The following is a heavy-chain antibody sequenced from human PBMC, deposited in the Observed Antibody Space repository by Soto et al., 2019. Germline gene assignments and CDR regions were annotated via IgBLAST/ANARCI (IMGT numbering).Heavy chain of an antibody. D-gene: IGHD5-12*01. CDR2: ISWNTGSI. CDR3: AKSQSPTVSGYDYYYYYMDV. J-gene: IGHJ6*03. Sequence: PGGSLRLSCAASGFTFDDYAMLWVRQAPGKGLEWVSGISWNTGSIGYADSVKGRFTISRDNAKNSLYLQMNSLRAEDTALYYCAKSQSPTVSGYDYYYYYMDVWGKGTTVTVSS. CDR1: GFTFDDYA. V-gene: IGHV3-9*01.